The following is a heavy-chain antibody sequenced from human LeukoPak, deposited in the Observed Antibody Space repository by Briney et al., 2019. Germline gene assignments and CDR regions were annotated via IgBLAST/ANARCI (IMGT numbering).Heavy chain of an antibody. D-gene: IGHD1-26*01. J-gene: IGHJ4*02. CDR1: GYTFPSYD. V-gene: IGHV1-8*01. CDR3: ARGAGVGATLDY. CDR2: MNPNSGNT. Sequence: ASVKVSCKASGYTFPSYDINWLRQATGQGLKWMGWMNPNSGNTGYAQKFQGKVTMTRNTSISTAYMELSSLRSEDTAVYYCARGAGVGATLDYWGQGTLVTVSS.